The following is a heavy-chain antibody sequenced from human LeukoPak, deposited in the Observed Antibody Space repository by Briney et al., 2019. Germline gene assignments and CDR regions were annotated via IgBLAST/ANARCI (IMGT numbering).Heavy chain of an antibody. Sequence: SGPTLVKPTQTLTLTCTFSGFSLSTSGVGVGWIRQPPGKALEWLALIYWDDDKRYSPSLKSRLTNTKDTSKNQVVLTITNMDPVDTATYYCAHLGGVIRFDYWGQGTLVTVSS. V-gene: IGHV2-5*02. CDR2: IYWDDDK. CDR3: AHLGGVIRFDY. CDR1: GFSLSTSGVG. D-gene: IGHD3-16*01. J-gene: IGHJ4*02.